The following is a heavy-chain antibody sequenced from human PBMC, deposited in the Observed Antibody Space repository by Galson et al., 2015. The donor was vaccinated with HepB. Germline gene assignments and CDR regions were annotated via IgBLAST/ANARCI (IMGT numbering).Heavy chain of an antibody. CDR2: MKADGSER. J-gene: IGHJ4*02. Sequence: SLRLSCAASGFTFNTYWMTWIRQAPGKGLEWVANMKADGSERHYVDSVRGQFTISRDNAKNSLYLQMNSLRAEDTAVYYCGSRWADYWGQGTLVTVSS. V-gene: IGHV3-7*01. CDR3: GSRWADY. D-gene: IGHD4-23*01. CDR1: GFTFNTYW.